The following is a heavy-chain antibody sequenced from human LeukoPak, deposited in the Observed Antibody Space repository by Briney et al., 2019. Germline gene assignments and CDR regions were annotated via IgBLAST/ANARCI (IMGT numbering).Heavy chain of an antibody. D-gene: IGHD3-10*01. Sequence: PGGSLRLSCAASGFTFSNYWMSWVRQAPGKGLEWVANIKQDGSEKYYVDSVKGRFTISRDNAKNSLYLQMNSLRAEDTAVYYCAKDRVVRAYYMDVWGKGTTVTISS. CDR1: GFTFSNYW. CDR3: AKDRVVRAYYMDV. CDR2: IKQDGSEK. J-gene: IGHJ6*03. V-gene: IGHV3-7*01.